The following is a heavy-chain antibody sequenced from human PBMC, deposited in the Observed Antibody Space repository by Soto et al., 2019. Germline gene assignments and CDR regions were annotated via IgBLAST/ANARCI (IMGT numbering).Heavy chain of an antibody. CDR2: IDPSDSQT. Sequence: GESLKISCEGSGYTFTNYWINWVRQMPGKGLEWMGRIDPSDSQTYYSPSFRGHVTISATKSITTVFLQWSSLRASDTAMYYCARQIYDSDTGPNFQYYFDSWGQGTPVTVSS. D-gene: IGHD3-22*01. J-gene: IGHJ4*02. V-gene: IGHV5-10-1*01. CDR1: GYTFTNYW. CDR3: ARQIYDSDTGPNFQYYFDS.